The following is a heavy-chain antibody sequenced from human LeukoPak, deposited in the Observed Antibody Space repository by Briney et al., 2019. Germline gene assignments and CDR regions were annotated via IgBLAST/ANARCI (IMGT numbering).Heavy chain of an antibody. V-gene: IGHV3-48*03. D-gene: IGHD2-15*01. CDR2: ISSSGSTI. J-gene: IGHJ6*02. Sequence: GGSLRLSCAASGFTFSSYEMNWVRQAPGKGLEWVSYISSSGSTIYYADSVKGRFTISRDNAKNSLYLQMNSLRAEDTAVYYCAKDLNIVVVVAATQPDYYYYGMDVWGQGTTVTVSS. CDR3: AKDLNIVVVVAATQPDYYYYGMDV. CDR1: GFTFSSYE.